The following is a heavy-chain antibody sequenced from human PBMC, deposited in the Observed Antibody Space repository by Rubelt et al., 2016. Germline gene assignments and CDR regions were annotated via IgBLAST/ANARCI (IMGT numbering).Heavy chain of an antibody. J-gene: IGHJ4*02. Sequence: QVQLVQSGAEVKKPGASVKVSCKASGYTFTSYGISWVRQAPGQGLEWMGWISAYNRNTNYAQKIQGRVTMTTDTSTSTAYMELRSLRSDDTAVYYCARDPLPVRGVIMTPTHWGQGTLVTVSS. V-gene: IGHV1-18*01. CDR1: GYTFTSYG. CDR3: ARDPLPVRGVIMTPTH. CDR2: ISAYNRNT. D-gene: IGHD3-10*01.